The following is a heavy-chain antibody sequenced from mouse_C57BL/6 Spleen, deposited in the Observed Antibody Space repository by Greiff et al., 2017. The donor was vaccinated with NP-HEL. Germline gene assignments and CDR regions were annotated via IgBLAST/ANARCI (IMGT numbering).Heavy chain of an antibody. CDR2: IYPGSGNT. J-gene: IGHJ2*01. V-gene: IGHV1-76*01. CDR3: ARKGGGFDY. CDR1: GYTFTDYY. Sequence: VKLQQSGAELVRPGASVKLSCKASGYTFTDYYINWVKQRPGQGLEWIARIYPGSGNTYYNEKFKGKATLTAEKSSSTAYMQLSSLTSEDSAVYFCARKGGGFDYWGQGTTLTVSS.